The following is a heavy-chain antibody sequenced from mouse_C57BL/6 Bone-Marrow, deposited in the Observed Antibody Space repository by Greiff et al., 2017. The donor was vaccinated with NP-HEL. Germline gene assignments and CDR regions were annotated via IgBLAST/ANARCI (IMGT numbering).Heavy chain of an antibody. J-gene: IGHJ4*01. Sequence: QVQLKQPGAELVRPGTSVKLSCKASGYTFTSYWMHWVKQRPGQGLEWIGVIDPSDSYTNYNQKFKGKATLTVDTSSSTAYMQLSSLTSEDSAVYYCARWYSNPYYAMDYWGQGTSVTVSS. V-gene: IGHV1-59*01. CDR3: ARWYSNPYYAMDY. D-gene: IGHD2-5*01. CDR2: IDPSDSYT. CDR1: GYTFTSYW.